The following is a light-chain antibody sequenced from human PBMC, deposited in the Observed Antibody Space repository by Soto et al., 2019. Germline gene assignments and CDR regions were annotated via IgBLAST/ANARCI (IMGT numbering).Light chain of an antibody. CDR3: PSSDSNLSCFYV. J-gene: IGLJ1*01. Sequence: QSVLTQPPSVSGAPGQRVTISCTGSSSNIGAGYDVHWYQQLPGTAPKLLIYGNSNRPSGVPDRFSGSKSGTSASLAITGLQAEDESDYYCPSSDSNLSCFYVFGTGTNVTVL. CDR1: SSNIGAGYD. CDR2: GNS. V-gene: IGLV1-40*01.